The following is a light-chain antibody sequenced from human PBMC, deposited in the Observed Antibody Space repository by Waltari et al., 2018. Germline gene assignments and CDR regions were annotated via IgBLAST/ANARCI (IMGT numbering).Light chain of an antibody. CDR2: DVT. J-gene: IGLJ2*01. CDR3: SSYTTASTVV. V-gene: IGLV2-14*03. Sequence: QSALTQPASVSGSPGQSITISCTGTSSDVGAYNFVYWYQQHPGKAPKLMIYDVTRRPSGISDRFSGSKSDNTASLTISGLQTGDEAVYFCSSYTTASTVVFGGGTKLTVL. CDR1: SSDVGAYNF.